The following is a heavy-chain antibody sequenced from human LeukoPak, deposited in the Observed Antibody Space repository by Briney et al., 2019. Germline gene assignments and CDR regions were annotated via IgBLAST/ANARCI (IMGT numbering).Heavy chain of an antibody. J-gene: IGHJ4*02. CDR2: IYKSGST. D-gene: IGHD3-22*01. Sequence: SETLSLTCTVSGGSISRGGYYWSWIRQHPGKGLEWMGYIYKSGSTYYNPSLKSRVTISVDTSKNQFSLKLSSVTAADTAVHYCARNNYYYDSSGYSLDYWGQGTLVTVSS. CDR1: GGSISRGGYY. CDR3: ARNNYYYDSSGYSLDY. V-gene: IGHV4-31*03.